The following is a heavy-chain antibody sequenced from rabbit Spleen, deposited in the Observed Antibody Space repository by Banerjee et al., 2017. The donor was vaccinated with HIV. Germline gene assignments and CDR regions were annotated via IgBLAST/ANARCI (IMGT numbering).Heavy chain of an antibody. V-gene: IGHV1S45*01. Sequence: QERLVESGGGLVKPEGSLTLTCTASGFSFSNKVVMCWVRQAPGKGLEWIACINGITGKAVYASWAKGRFTFSKTSSTTVTLQMTSLTAADTATYFCVRDDGSYDYIDGYFNLWGPGTLVTVS. D-gene: IGHD6-1*01. J-gene: IGHJ4*01. CDR1: GFSFSNKVV. CDR2: INGITGKA. CDR3: VRDDGSYDYIDGYFNL.